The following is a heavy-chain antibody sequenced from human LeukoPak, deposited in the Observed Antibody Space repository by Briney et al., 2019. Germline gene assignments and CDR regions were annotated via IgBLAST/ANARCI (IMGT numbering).Heavy chain of an antibody. CDR1: GGSISSYC. J-gene: IGHJ5*02. CDR2: IFTSGRT. CDR3: ATSHDVKTAPYDL. Sequence: PSETLSLTCTVSGGSISSYCWSWVRQSPGKGLEWIGYIFTSGRTDYNPSLKSRVTMSVDTSKNQLSMELRFLTAADTAVYYCATSHDVKTAPYDLWGQGTLDTVSS. D-gene: IGHD2-21*01. V-gene: IGHV4-4*09.